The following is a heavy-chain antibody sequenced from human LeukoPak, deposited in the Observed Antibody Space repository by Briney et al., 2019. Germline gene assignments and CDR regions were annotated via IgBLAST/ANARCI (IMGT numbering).Heavy chain of an antibody. V-gene: IGHV3-21*01. D-gene: IGHD2-2*02. CDR3: ARVPAAISATYYYYYMDV. CDR1: GFTFSSYS. CDR2: ISSSSSYI. Sequence: PGGSLRLSCAASGFTFSSYSMNWVRQAPGKGLEWVSSISSSSSYIYYADSVKGRFTTSRDNAKNSLYLQMNSLRAEDTAVYYCARVPAAISATYYYYYMDVWGKGTTVTVSS. J-gene: IGHJ6*03.